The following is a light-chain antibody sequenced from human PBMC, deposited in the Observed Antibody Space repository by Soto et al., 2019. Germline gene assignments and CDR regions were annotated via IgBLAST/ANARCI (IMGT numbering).Light chain of an antibody. CDR2: GAS. Sequence: EIVMTQSPATLSVSPGERATLSCRASQSVSSNLAWYQQKAGQAPRLLIYGASTRATGTPGRFSGSGSGTEFTLTISSLQSEDFAVYYCQQYNNWPPYTFCQGTKLEIK. J-gene: IGKJ2*01. CDR1: QSVSSN. CDR3: QQYNNWPPYT. V-gene: IGKV3-15*01.